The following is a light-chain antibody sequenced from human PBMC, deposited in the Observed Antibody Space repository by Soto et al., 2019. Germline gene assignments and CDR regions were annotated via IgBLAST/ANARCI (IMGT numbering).Light chain of an antibody. J-gene: IGLJ2*01. CDR2: DAS. CDR1: SNYVGGHNF. V-gene: IGLV2-11*01. Sequence: QSALTQPRSVSGSPGQSVTISCTGTSNYVGGHNFVSWYQQHPGKVPKLFIYDASRRSSGVPDRFSGSMSGNTAALTISGPQAEDEADYYCSSYAGSYTLVFGGGTKLTVL. CDR3: SSYAGSYTLV.